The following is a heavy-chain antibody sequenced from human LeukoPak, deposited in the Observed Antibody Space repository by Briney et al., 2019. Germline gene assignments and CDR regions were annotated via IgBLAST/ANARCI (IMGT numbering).Heavy chain of an antibody. Sequence: PSQTLSLTCTVFGGSISSGNYYWSWIRQHPGKGLEWIGYIYYSGSTYYNPSLKSRVTISVDTSKNQFSLKLSSVTAADTAVYYCAREIRGYCSSTSCYTWFDPWGQGTLVTVSS. CDR2: IYYSGST. V-gene: IGHV4-31*03. D-gene: IGHD2-2*02. CDR3: AREIRGYCSSTSCYTWFDP. J-gene: IGHJ5*02. CDR1: GGSISSGNYY.